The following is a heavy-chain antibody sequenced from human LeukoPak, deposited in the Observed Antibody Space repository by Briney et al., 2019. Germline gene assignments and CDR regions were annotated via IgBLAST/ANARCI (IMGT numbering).Heavy chain of an antibody. J-gene: IGHJ4*02. CDR2: INHSGST. CDR3: ASATWIQLWPTLEY. D-gene: IGHD5-18*01. Sequence: SETLSLTCAVYGGSFSGYYWSWIRQPPGKGLEWIGEINHSGSTNHNPSLKSRVTISVDTSKNQFSLKLSSVTAADTAVYYCASATWIQLWPTLEYWGQGTLVTVSS. V-gene: IGHV4-34*01. CDR1: GGSFSGYY.